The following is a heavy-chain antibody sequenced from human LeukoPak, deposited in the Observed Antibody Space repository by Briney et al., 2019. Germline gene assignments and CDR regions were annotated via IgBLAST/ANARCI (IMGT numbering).Heavy chain of an antibody. Sequence: SQTLSLTCAISGDSVSSNSAAWNWIRQSPSRGLEWLGGTYYRSKWYNDYAVSVKSRITINPDTSKNQFSLQLDSVTPEDTAVYYCCHSLSGRTGAFDIWGQGTMVTVSS. CDR3: CHSLSGRTGAFDI. D-gene: IGHD2-21*01. J-gene: IGHJ3*02. V-gene: IGHV6-1*01. CDR1: GDSVSSNSAA. CDR2: TYYRSKWYN.